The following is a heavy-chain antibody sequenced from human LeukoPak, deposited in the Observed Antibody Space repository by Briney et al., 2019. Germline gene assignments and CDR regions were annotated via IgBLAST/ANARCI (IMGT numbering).Heavy chain of an antibody. Sequence: SETLSLTCTVSGGSISSYYWSWIRQPAGKGLEWIGRIYTSGSTNYNPSLKSRVTMSVDTSKNQFSLKLSSVTAADTAVYYCARLSTSPQDPRFYFDYWGQGTLVTVSS. CDR2: IYTSGST. D-gene: IGHD5/OR15-5a*01. CDR3: ARLSTSPQDPRFYFDY. V-gene: IGHV4-4*07. J-gene: IGHJ4*02. CDR1: GGSISSYY.